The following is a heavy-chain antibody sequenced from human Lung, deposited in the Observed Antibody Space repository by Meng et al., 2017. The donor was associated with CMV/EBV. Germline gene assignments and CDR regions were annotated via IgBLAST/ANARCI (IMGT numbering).Heavy chain of an antibody. CDR3: ARARFYDTTANWFDP. V-gene: IGHV1-18*01. CDR2: INAYNINT. D-gene: IGHD2/OR15-2a*01. J-gene: IGHJ5*02. CDR1: GYTFTSYS. Sequence: SGYTFTSYSITWVRQDPGQGLQWVGWINAYNINTNYAQKLQGRVTMTTDTSTSTAYMELRSLRSDDTAIYYCARARFYDTTANWFDPWGQGTLVTVSS.